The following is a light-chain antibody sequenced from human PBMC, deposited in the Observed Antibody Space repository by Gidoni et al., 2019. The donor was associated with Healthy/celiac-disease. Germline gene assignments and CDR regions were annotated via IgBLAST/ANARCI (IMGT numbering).Light chain of an antibody. CDR2: LGS. CDR1: QSLLHSNGYNY. V-gene: IGKV2-28*01. Sequence: DSVMTQSPLSLPVTPGEPASISCRSSQSLLHSNGYNYLDWYLQKPGQSPQLLIYLGSNRASGVPDRFSGSGSGTDFTLKISSVEAEDVGVYYCMQALQTPRTFGQXTKVEIK. J-gene: IGKJ1*01. CDR3: MQALQTPRT.